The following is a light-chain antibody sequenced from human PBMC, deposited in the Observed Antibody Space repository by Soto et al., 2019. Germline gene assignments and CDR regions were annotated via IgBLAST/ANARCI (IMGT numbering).Light chain of an antibody. Sequence: DIQMTQSPSTLSASVGDRVTITCRASQSIKKWLAWYQQKPGRAPKLLIYKASNLETGVPSRFSGSGSGTEFPLTISSLQPDDFATYYCQEYSSYLCTFGQGTKVEI. CDR3: QEYSSYLCT. J-gene: IGKJ1*01. CDR1: QSIKKW. V-gene: IGKV1-5*03. CDR2: KAS.